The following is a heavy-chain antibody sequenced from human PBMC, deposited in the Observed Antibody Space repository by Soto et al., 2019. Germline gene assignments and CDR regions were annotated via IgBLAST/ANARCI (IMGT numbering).Heavy chain of an antibody. CDR3: ARHNREGMIVVADTYFDY. Sequence: SETLSLTCTVSGGSISSSSYYWGWIRQPPGKGLEWIGSIYYSGSTYYNPSLKSRVTISVDTSKNQFSLKLSSVTAADTAVYYCARHNREGMIVVADTYFDYWGQGTLVTAPQ. J-gene: IGHJ4*02. CDR1: GGSISSSSYY. CDR2: IYYSGST. V-gene: IGHV4-39*01. D-gene: IGHD3-22*01.